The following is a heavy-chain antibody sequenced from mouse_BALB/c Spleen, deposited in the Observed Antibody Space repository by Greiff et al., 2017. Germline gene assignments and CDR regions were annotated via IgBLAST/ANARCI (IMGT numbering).Heavy chain of an antibody. CDR1: GDSITSGY. J-gene: IGHJ4*01. Sequence: VQLQQSGPSLVKPSQTLSLTCSVTGDSITSGYWNWIRKFPGNKLEYMGYISYSGSTYYNPSLKSRISITRDTSKNQYYLQLNSVTTEDTATYYCARYKAGYPHYYAMDYWGQGTSVTVSS. CDR3: ARYKAGYPHYYAMDY. V-gene: IGHV3-8*02. D-gene: IGHD2-2*01. CDR2: ISYSGST.